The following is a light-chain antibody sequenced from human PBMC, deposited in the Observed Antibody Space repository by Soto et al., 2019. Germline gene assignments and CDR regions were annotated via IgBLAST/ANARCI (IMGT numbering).Light chain of an antibody. CDR3: QAWDTGIPVV. J-gene: IGLJ2*01. CDR2: VNSDGSH. CDR1: SRHSDYA. V-gene: IGLV4-69*01. Sequence: QPVLTQSPSASASLGASVKLTCTLSSRHSDYAIVWHQQQPEKGPRYLMKVNSDGSHNKGDGIPHRFSGSSSGAERYLTISSLQSEDEADYFCQAWDTGIPVVFGGGTKLTVL.